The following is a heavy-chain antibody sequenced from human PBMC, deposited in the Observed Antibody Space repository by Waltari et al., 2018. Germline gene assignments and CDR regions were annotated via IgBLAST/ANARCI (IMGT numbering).Heavy chain of an antibody. V-gene: IGHV1-24*01. J-gene: IGHJ4*02. CDR3: ATGVRPEHFDY. Sequence: QVQLVQSGAEVKKPGASVKVSCKVSGYTLTELSMHWVRQAPGKGLEWMGGFDPEDGETIYAQKFQGRVTVTEDTSTDTAYMELSSLRSEDTAVYYCATGVRPEHFDYWGQGTLVTVSS. D-gene: IGHD1-1*01. CDR1: GYTLTELS. CDR2: FDPEDGET.